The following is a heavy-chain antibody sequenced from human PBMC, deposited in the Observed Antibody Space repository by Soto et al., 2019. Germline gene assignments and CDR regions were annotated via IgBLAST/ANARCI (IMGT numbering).Heavy chain of an antibody. CDR3: ATQQNYDILTGLPN. CDR1: GFTFSSYA. Sequence: LSLTCAASGFTFSSYAMSWVRQAPGKGLEWVSAISGSGGSTYYADSVKGRFTISRDNSKNTLYLQMNSLRAEDTAVYYCATQQNYDILTGLPNWGQGTLVTVSS. D-gene: IGHD3-9*01. CDR2: ISGSGGST. V-gene: IGHV3-23*01. J-gene: IGHJ4*02.